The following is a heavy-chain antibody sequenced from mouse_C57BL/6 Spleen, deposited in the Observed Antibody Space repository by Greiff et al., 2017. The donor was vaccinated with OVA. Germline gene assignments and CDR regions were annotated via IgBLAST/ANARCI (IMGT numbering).Heavy chain of an antibody. D-gene: IGHD1-1*01. CDR1: GYTFSSYA. V-gene: IGHV5-4*01. J-gene: IGHJ2*01. CDR3: ARDRIYYGSSYGYFDY. Sequence: EVKLVESGGGLVKPGGSLKLSCAASGYTFSSYAMSWVRQTPEKRLEWVATISDGGSYTYYTDNVKGRFTISRDNAKNNLYLQMSHLKSEDTAMYYCARDRIYYGSSYGYFDYWGQGTTLTVSS. CDR2: ISDGGSYT.